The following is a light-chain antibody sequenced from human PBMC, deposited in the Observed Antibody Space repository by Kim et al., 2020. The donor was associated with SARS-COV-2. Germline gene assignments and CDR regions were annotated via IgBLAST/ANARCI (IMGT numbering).Light chain of an antibody. CDR3: QQLNSYPNT. V-gene: IGKV1-9*01. CDR1: QGISSY. J-gene: IGKJ4*01. CDR2: AAS. Sequence: DIQLTQSPSFLSASVGDRVTITCQASQGISSYLAWYQQKPGKAPKLLIYAASTLQSGVPSRFSGSGSGTEFTLTISSLQPEDFATYYCQQLNSYPNTFGGGTKVDIK.